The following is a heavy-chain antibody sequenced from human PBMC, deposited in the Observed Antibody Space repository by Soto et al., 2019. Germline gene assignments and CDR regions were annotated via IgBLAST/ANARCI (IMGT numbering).Heavy chain of an antibody. Sequence: KTSETLSLTCTVSGGSISSYYWSWIRQPPGKGLEWIGYIYYSGSTDYNPSLKSRVTISVDTSKNQFSLKLSSVTAADTAVYYCARCRHYYDSTFFDYWGQGTLVTVSS. CDR1: GGSISSYY. CDR2: IYYSGST. D-gene: IGHD3-22*01. CDR3: ARCRHYYDSTFFDY. J-gene: IGHJ4*02. V-gene: IGHV4-59*01.